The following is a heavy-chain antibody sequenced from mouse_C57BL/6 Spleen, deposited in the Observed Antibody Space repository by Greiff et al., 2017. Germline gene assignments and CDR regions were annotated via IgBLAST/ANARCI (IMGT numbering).Heavy chain of an antibody. CDR3: AVVYYGFHADLIAH. V-gene: IGHV1-82*01. CDR1: GYAFSSSW. J-gene: IGHJ3*01. Sequence: VKLQESGPELVMPGASVKISCKASGYAFSSSWMHWVKQRPGKGLEWIGRIYPGDGDTNYNGKFKGKATLTADKSSSTAYMQLSSLTSEDSAVYFCAVVYYGFHADLIAHWGQGTLVTV. CDR2: IYPGDGDT. D-gene: IGHD2-2*01.